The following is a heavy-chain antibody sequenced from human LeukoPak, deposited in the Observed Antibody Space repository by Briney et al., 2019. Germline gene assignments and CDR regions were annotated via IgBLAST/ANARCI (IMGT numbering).Heavy chain of an antibody. Sequence: GRSLRLSCAASGFTFSSYAMHWVRQAPGKGLEWVAVISYDGSNKYYADSVKGRFTISRDNSKNTLYLQMNSLRAEDTAVYYCARDRGYYDSNGYPDYWGQGTLVTVSS. V-gene: IGHV3-30-3*01. CDR3: ARDRGYYDSNGYPDY. CDR2: ISYDGSNK. D-gene: IGHD3-22*01. J-gene: IGHJ4*02. CDR1: GFTFSSYA.